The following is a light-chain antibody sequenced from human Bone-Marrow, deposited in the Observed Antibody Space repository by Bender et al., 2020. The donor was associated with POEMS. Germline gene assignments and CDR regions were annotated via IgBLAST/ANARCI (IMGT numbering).Light chain of an antibody. Sequence: QSALTKPAHVSGSPGHPITISCTGSTSDIGSFNFVSWYQQHPGKAPKLLIYEVNQRPSGISDRFSGSKSGNTASLTISGLQADDEADYYCCAYSGSLTVLFGGGTVVTVL. CDR2: EVN. V-gene: IGLV2-23*02. CDR1: TSDIGSFNF. CDR3: CAYSGSLTVL. J-gene: IGLJ3*02.